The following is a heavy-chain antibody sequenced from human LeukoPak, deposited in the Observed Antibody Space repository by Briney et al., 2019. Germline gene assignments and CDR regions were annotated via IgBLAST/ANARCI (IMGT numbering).Heavy chain of an antibody. V-gene: IGHV4-59*08. CDR1: GGSISSYY. J-gene: IGHJ3*02. Sequence: SETLSLTCTVSGGSISSYYWSWIRQPPGKGLEWIGYIYYSGSTNYNPSLKSRVTISVDTSKNQFSLKLSSVTAADTAVYYCARGSSGWDPDAFDIRGQGTMVTVSS. CDR3: ARGSSGWDPDAFDI. D-gene: IGHD6-19*01. CDR2: IYYSGST.